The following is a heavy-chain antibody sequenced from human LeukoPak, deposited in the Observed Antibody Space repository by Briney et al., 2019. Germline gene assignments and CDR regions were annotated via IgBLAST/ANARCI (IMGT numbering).Heavy chain of an antibody. J-gene: IGHJ4*02. CDR1: GGSISSSSYY. Sequence: SETLSLTCTVPGGSISSSSYYWGWIRQPPGEGLEWIGSIYYSGSTYYNPSRKSRVTISVDTSKNQFSLKLSSVTAADTAVYYCARENSNSWYLDYWGQGTLVTVSS. V-gene: IGHV4-39*02. CDR2: IYYSGST. D-gene: IGHD6-13*01. CDR3: ARENSNSWYLDY.